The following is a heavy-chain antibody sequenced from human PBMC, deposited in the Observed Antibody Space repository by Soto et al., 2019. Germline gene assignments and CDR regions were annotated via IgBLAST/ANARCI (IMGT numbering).Heavy chain of an antibody. CDR2: IIPILGIA. CDR1: GGTFSSYT. V-gene: IGHV1-69*02. CDR3: ARVSVVAAFYYYYGMDV. Sequence: QVQLVQSGAEVKKPGSSVKVSCKASGGTFSSYTISWVRQAPGQGLEWMGRIIPILGIANYAQKFQGRVTITADKSTSTAYMELSSLGSEDTAVYYCARVSVVAAFYYYYGMDVWGQGTTVTVSS. J-gene: IGHJ6*02. D-gene: IGHD2-15*01.